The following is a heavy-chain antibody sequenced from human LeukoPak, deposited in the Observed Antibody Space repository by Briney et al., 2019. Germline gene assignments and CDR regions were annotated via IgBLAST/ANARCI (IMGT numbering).Heavy chain of an antibody. Sequence: PSETLSLTCSVSGGSVRSTSYYWTWIRQPPGKGLEWIGYIYYSGSTNYNPSLKSRVTISVDTSKNQFSLKLSSVTAADTAVYYCARVGQAVAGQYYFDYWGQGTLVTVSS. V-gene: IGHV4-61*01. CDR1: GGSVRSTSYY. CDR2: IYYSGST. J-gene: IGHJ4*02. CDR3: ARVGQAVAGQYYFDY. D-gene: IGHD6-19*01.